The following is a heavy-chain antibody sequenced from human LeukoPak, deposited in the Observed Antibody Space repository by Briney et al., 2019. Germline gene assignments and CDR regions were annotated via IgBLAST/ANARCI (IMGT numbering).Heavy chain of an antibody. D-gene: IGHD6-19*01. CDR1: GGAISSGSYY. CDR2: IYTSGST. J-gene: IGHJ4*02. V-gene: IGHV4-61*02. Sequence: SETLSLTCTVSGGAISSGSYYWRWIRQPAGKGLEWIGRIYTSGSTNYNPSLKSRVTISVDTSKNHFSLKLSSVTAADTAVYYCARGRGGWSAYYFDYWGQGTLVTVSS. CDR3: ARGRGGWSAYYFDY.